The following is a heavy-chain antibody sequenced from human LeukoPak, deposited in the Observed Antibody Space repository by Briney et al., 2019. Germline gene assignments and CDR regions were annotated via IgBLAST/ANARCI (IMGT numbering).Heavy chain of an antibody. V-gene: IGHV3-9*01. J-gene: IGHJ4*02. CDR1: GFTFDDYA. CDR3: AKGDCSSTSCYFDY. CDR2: ISWNCGRR. D-gene: IGHD2-2*01. Sequence: GRSLRLSCAASGFTFDDYAMHWVRQAPGKGLEWVSGISWNCGRRGYADSVKGRFTITRDNAKNYLYLQMNSLRAEDTALYYCAKGDCSSTSCYFDYWGQGTLVTVSS.